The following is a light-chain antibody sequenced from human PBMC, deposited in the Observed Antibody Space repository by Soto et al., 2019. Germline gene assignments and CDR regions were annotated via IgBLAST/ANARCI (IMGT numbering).Light chain of an antibody. CDR2: DAT. Sequence: EVVMTQSPATLSVSPGERATLSCKASQSVRNNVVWYLQKPGQAPRPIIYDATTRATGIPVRFSGSGSGTQFTLTIRRLEPEDFAVYYCQQYGSSPLTFGGGTKIEIK. V-gene: IGKV3-15*01. CDR1: QSVRNN. CDR3: QQYGSSPLT. J-gene: IGKJ4*01.